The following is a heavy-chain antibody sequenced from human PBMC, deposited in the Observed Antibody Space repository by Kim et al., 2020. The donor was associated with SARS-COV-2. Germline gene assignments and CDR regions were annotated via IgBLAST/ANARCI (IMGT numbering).Heavy chain of an antibody. CDR3: ARDSLDSGTIVVVTALDY. CDR2: ISYDGSNK. D-gene: IGHD2-21*02. J-gene: IGHJ4*02. Sequence: GGSLRLSCAASGFTFSSYGMHWVRQAPGKGLEWVAVISYDGSNKYYAHSVKGRFTISRDNSKNTLYLQMNSLRAEDTAVYYCARDSLDSGTIVVVTALDYWGQGTLVTVSS. CDR1: GFTFSSYG. V-gene: IGHV3-33*05.